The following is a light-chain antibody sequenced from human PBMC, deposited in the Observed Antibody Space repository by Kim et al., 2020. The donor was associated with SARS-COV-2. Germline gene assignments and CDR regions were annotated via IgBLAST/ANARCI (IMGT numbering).Light chain of an antibody. CDR1: SLRSYY. Sequence: ALGQTVRITCQGDSLRSYYASWYQQKPGQAPVLVIYGKNNRPSGIPDRFSGSSSGNTASLTITGAQAEDEADYYCNSLDSSGNILVFGGGTQLTVL. CDR2: GKN. J-gene: IGLJ2*01. V-gene: IGLV3-19*01. CDR3: NSLDSSGNILV.